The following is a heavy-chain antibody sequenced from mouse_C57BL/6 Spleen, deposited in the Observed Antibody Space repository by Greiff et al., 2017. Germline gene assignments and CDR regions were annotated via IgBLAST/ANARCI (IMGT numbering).Heavy chain of an antibody. J-gene: IGHJ2*01. V-gene: IGHV5-4*01. CDR1: VFTFSSHA. CDR3: ARDYSNFYFDY. D-gene: IGHD2-5*01. Sequence: EVQLVESGGGLVKPGGSLKLSCAASVFTFSSHAMSWVRQTPEKRLARVATISDGGSYAYYPDNVKGRFTISRDNAKNNLYLQMSHLKSEDTAVYYCARDYSNFYFDYRGQGTTLTVAA. CDR2: ISDGGSYA.